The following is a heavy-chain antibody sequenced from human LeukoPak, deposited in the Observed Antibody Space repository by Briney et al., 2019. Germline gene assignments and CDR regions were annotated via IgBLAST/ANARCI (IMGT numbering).Heavy chain of an antibody. CDR1: GFTFSDYY. Sequence: PGGSLRLSCAASGFTFSDYYMSWIRQAPGKGLEWVSYISSSSSYTNYADSVKGRFTISRDNAKNSLYLQMNSLRAEDTAVYYCASIDYGDHDAFDIWGRGTMVTVSP. CDR3: ASIDYGDHDAFDI. CDR2: ISSSSSYT. D-gene: IGHD4-17*01. V-gene: IGHV3-11*03. J-gene: IGHJ3*02.